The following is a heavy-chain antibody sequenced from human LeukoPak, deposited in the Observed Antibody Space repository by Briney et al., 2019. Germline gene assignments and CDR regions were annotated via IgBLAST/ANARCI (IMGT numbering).Heavy chain of an antibody. Sequence: GASVEVSCKASGGIFSNYAISWVRQAPGQGLEWMGGIIPIFGTVNYAQNFQGRVTITADESTSTAYMELSSLRSEDTAVHYCARDIRAWDIVVVPAAPRFDPWGQGTLVTVSS. D-gene: IGHD2-2*01. V-gene: IGHV1-69*13. CDR3: ARDIRAWDIVVVPAAPRFDP. CDR1: GGIFSNYA. CDR2: IIPIFGTV. J-gene: IGHJ5*02.